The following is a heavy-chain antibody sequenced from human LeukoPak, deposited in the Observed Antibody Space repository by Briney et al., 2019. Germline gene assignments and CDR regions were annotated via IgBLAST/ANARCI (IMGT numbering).Heavy chain of an antibody. V-gene: IGHV3-7*01. CDR3: ARDRWLLQDWYFDL. CDR2: IKQDGSEK. D-gene: IGHD3-22*01. J-gene: IGHJ2*01. CDR1: GFTFSSYW. Sequence: GGSLRLSCAASGFTFSSYWMTWVRQAPGKGLEWVANIKQDGSEKYYVDSVKGRFTISRDNAKNSLFLQMNSLRAEDTAVYYCARDRWLLQDWYFDLWGRGTLVTVSS.